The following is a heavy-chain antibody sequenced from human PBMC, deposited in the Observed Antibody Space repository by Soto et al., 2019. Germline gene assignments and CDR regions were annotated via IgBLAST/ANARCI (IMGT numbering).Heavy chain of an antibody. CDR1: GFTFSSYA. J-gene: IGHJ6*02. CDR2: ISYDGSNK. V-gene: IGHV3-30-3*01. D-gene: IGHD3-16*02. CDR3: ARVGYDYVWGSYRYNYYYYGMDV. Sequence: PGGFLRLSCATSGFTFSSYAMHWVRQAPGKGLEWVAVISYDGSNKYYADSVKGRFTISRDNSKNTLYLQMNSLRAEDTAVYYCARVGYDYVWGSYRYNYYYYGMDVWGQGTTVTVSS.